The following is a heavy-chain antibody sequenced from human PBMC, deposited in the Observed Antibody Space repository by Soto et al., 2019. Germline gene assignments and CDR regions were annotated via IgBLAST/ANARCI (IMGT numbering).Heavy chain of an antibody. CDR2: ISYDGSNK. D-gene: IGHD2-15*01. CDR1: GLTFSSYG. CDR3: AKGLDIVVVLAALSIDY. Sequence: GGSLRLSCAASGLTFSSYGMHWVRQAPGKGLEWVAVISYDGSNKYYADSVKGRFTISRDNSKNTLYLQMNSLRAEDTAVYYCAKGLDIVVVLAALSIDYWCPGTLLTVSS. J-gene: IGHJ4*02. V-gene: IGHV3-30*18.